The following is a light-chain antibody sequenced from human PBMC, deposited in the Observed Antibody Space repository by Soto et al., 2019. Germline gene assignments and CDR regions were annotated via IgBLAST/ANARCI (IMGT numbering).Light chain of an antibody. CDR2: AAS. CDR1: QGIRND. J-gene: IGKJ4*01. Sequence: AIPMTPAPTSPAAFVGDRSTITCPASQGIRNDLGWYQQKPGKAPKLLIYAASSLQTGVPSRFSGSGSGTEFTLTINFLQPDDFATYYCQQYNSYSPLTFGGGTKVDIK. V-gene: IGKV1-6*01. CDR3: QQYNSYSPLT.